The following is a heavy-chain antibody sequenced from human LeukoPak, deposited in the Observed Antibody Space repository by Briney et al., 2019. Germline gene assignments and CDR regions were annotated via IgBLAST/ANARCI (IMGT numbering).Heavy chain of an antibody. Sequence: NPSEPLSLTCAVYGGSFSGYYWSWIRQPPGKGLGWIGEINHSGSTNYNPSLKSRVTISVDTFKNQFSLKLSSVTAADTAVYYCARGTTRSPPRVWGQGTLVTVSS. CDR3: ARGTTRSPPRV. CDR1: GGSFSGYY. CDR2: INHSGST. V-gene: IGHV4-34*01. J-gene: IGHJ4*02. D-gene: IGHD4-17*01.